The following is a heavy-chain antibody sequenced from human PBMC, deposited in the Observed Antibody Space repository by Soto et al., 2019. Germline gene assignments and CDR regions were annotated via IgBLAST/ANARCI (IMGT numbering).Heavy chain of an antibody. Sequence: EVHILESGGGSVQPGGSLRLSCAASXFTFSNFAMSWVRHAPGKGLEWVSEITGSTGTTYYADSVRGRFIISRANSKNTLHLQMNSLRAEDTAVYYRAKDTSSSPYYMDVWGKGTTVTVSS. D-gene: IGHD2-2*01. V-gene: IGHV3-23*01. CDR2: ITGSTGTT. J-gene: IGHJ6*03. CDR1: XFTFSNFA. CDR3: AKDTSSSPYYMDV.